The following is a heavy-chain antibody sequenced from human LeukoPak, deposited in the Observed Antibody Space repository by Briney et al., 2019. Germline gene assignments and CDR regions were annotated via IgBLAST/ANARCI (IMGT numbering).Heavy chain of an antibody. V-gene: IGHV4-30-4*08. CDR1: GGSISSGDYS. CDR3: ARAPRYYGSGSYVDY. CDR2: IYYSGST. J-gene: IGHJ4*02. D-gene: IGHD3-10*01. Sequence: SETLSLTCTVSGGSISSGDYSWSWIRQPPGKGLGWIGYIYYSGSTYYNPSLKSRVTISVDTSKNQFSLKLSSVTAADTAVYYCARAPRYYGSGSYVDYWGQGTLVTVSS.